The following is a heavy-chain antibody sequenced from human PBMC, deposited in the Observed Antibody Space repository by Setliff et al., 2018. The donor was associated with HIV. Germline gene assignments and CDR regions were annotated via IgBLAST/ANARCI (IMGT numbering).Heavy chain of an antibody. CDR3: ARVALAGIAARPFYFDY. J-gene: IGHJ4*02. V-gene: IGHV1-2*02. CDR1: GYTFTDYS. D-gene: IGHD6-6*01. CDR2: INPNSGGT. Sequence: ASVKVSCKTSGYTFTDYSIHWVRQAPGQGLEWMGWINPNSGGTNFAQKFQGRITMTRDTSISTAYMEVRDLRSDDTAVYYCARVALAGIAARPFYFDYWGQGSLVTV.